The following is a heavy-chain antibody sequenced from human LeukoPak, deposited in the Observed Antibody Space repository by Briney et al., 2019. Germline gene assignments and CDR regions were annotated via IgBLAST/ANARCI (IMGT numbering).Heavy chain of an antibody. J-gene: IGHJ4*02. CDR1: GGSISSYY. CDR2: IYYSGST. V-gene: IGHV4-59*01. D-gene: IGHD6-13*01. CDR3: ARSAAAGREGIDY. Sequence: SETLSLTCTVSGGSISSYYWSWIRQPPGKGLEWIGYIYYSGSTNYNPSLESRVTISVDTSKNQFSLKLSSVTAADTAVYYCARSAAAGREGIDYWGQGTLVTVSS.